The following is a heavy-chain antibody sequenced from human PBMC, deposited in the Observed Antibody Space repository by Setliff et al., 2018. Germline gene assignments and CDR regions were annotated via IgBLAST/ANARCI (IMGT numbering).Heavy chain of an antibody. CDR2: IYHSGST. CDR3: ARDPLTTNRRRAFDI. D-gene: IGHD4-17*01. J-gene: IGHJ3*02. Sequence: PSETLSLTCAVSGGSISSSNWWSWVRQPPGKGLEWIGEIYHSGSTYYNPSLKSRVTISVDTSKNQFSLKLSSVTAADTAVYYCARDPLTTNRRRAFDIWGQGTMVTVS. CDR1: GGSISSSNW. V-gene: IGHV4-4*02.